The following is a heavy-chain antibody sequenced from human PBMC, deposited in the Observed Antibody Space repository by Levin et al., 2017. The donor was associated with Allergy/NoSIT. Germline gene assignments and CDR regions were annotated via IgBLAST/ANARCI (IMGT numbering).Heavy chain of an antibody. CDR3: TTYSSSWYYFDY. Sequence: GGSLRLSCVASGITFSNAWLSWSRQAPGKGLEWVGRIKSKTDGGTVEYAAPVKGRFTISRDDSKNTLYLQMNSLQTEDTDVYFCTTYSSSWYYFDYWGQGTLVTVSS. J-gene: IGHJ4*02. V-gene: IGHV3-15*01. CDR2: IKSKTDGGTV. D-gene: IGHD6-13*01. CDR1: GITFSNAW.